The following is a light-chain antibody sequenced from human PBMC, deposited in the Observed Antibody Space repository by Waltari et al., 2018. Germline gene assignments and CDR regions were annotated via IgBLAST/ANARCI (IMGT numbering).Light chain of an antibody. J-gene: IGLJ2*01. V-gene: IGLV3-10*01. CDR3: FSTDITGDLVV. CDR1: ALPKKY. Sequence: SYELTQPPSVSVSPGQTARITCSGDALPKKYASWCQQKSGQAPVLVIYEESRGPSGIPGRFSGSRSGSRATLTISGAQVEDEADYYCFSTDITGDLVVFGGGTKLTVL. CDR2: EES.